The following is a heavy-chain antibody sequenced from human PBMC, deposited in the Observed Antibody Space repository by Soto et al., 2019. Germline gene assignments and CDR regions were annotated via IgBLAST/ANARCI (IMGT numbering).Heavy chain of an antibody. J-gene: IGHJ4*02. CDR3: VRALRGGTTFAN. CDR2: IYYTGRT. Sequence: QVQLQESGPGLVKPSQTLSLTCSVSGGSISSGGYYWSWIRQHPGKGLEWIGFIYYTGRTYYNPALKSRVTISLYTSKNQYSLKLTTVPAAYNAVNYCVRALRGGTTFANWGPGTLVTVSS. CDR1: GGSISSGGYY. D-gene: IGHD2-15*01. V-gene: IGHV4-31*03.